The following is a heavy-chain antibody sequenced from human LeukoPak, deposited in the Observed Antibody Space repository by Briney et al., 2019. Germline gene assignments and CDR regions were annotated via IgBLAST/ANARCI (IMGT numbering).Heavy chain of an antibody. Sequence: GASVKVSCKASGYTFTSYGISWVRQAPGQGLEWMGWISAYNGNTNYAQKLQGRVTMTTDTSTSAAYMELRSLSSDDTAVYYCARDFHGDYTSDLWGRGTLVTVSS. CDR1: GYTFTSYG. CDR2: ISAYNGNT. CDR3: ARDFHGDYTSDL. V-gene: IGHV1-18*01. D-gene: IGHD4-17*01. J-gene: IGHJ2*01.